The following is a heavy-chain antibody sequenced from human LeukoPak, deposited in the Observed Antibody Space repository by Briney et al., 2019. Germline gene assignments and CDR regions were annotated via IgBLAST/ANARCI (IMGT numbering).Heavy chain of an antibody. J-gene: IGHJ5*02. Sequence: GGSLRPSCAASGFTFDDYGMSWVRQAPGKGLEWVSGINWNGGSTGYADSVKGRFTISRDNAKNSLYLQMNSLRAEDTALYYCARSGDSSGYLKGGWFDPWGQGTLVTVSS. CDR3: ARSGDSSGYLKGGWFDP. D-gene: IGHD3-22*01. V-gene: IGHV3-20*04. CDR1: GFTFDDYG. CDR2: INWNGGST.